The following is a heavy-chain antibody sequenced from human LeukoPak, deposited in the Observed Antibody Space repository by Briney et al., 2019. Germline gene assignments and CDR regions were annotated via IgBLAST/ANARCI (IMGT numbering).Heavy chain of an antibody. CDR2: INPSGGST. CDR1: GHTFTIHY. V-gene: IGHV1-46*01. J-gene: IGHJ4*02. CDR3: ARDSSGWSYYFDY. Sequence: GASVKVTCKASGHTFTIHYMDWVRHAPGQGLEWMGRINPSGGSTSYAQKFHCRVTMTSDTSTTTVYMELSSMRTEETAVYYCARDSSGWSYYFDYWGQGTLVTVSS. D-gene: IGHD6-19*01.